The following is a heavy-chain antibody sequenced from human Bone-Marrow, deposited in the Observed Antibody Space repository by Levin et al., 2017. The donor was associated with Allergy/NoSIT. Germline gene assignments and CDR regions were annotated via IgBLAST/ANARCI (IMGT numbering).Heavy chain of an antibody. V-gene: IGHV3-23*01. CDR3: VRCVVYSNGWCNWLDP. CDR1: GFTFNTYA. D-gene: IGHD6-13*01. Sequence: GESLKISCAASGFTFNTYAVNWVRQAPGKGLQWVSSISGNGYNIQYADSVKGRFTISRDNSKNTLYLQMNSLRGDDTAVYYCVRCVVYSNGWCNWLDPWGQGTLVTVSS. CDR2: ISGNGYNI. J-gene: IGHJ5*02.